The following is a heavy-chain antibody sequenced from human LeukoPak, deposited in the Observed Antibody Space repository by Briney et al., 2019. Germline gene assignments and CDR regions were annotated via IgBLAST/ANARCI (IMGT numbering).Heavy chain of an antibody. V-gene: IGHV1-3*01. CDR1: GYTFTSYA. J-gene: IGHJ3*02. CDR3: ARGNPRLDAFDT. Sequence: ASVKVSCKASGYTFTSYAMHWVRQAPGQRLEWMGWINAGNGNTKYSQKFQGRVTITRDTSASTAYMELSSLRSEDTAVYYCARGNPRLDAFDTWGQGTMVTVSS. CDR2: INAGNGNT. D-gene: IGHD6-19*01.